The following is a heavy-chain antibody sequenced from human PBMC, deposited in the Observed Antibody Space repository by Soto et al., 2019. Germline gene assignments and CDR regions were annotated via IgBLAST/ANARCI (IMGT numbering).Heavy chain of an antibody. J-gene: IGHJ6*03. D-gene: IGHD6-6*01. CDR2: IRSSGTTT. CDR3: ARLRYSSSSRYHMDV. V-gene: IGHV3-11*01. Sequence: QVQLVGSGGGLVRPGGSLRLSCAASGFTLNNYHMNWIRQAPGKGLEWVSYIRSSGTTTSYADSVKGRFTVSWDDANKSLLLQMNSLRAEDTAVYYWARLRYSSSSRYHMDVWGKGTTVTFS. CDR1: GFTLNNYH.